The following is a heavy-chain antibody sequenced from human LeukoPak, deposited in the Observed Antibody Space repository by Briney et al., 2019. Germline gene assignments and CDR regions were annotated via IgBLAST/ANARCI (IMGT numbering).Heavy chain of an antibody. CDR3: ARGRLRQWLAFDY. V-gene: IGHV4-34*01. Sequence: WETLSLTCAVYGGSFSGYYWSWIRQPPGKGLEWIGEINHSGSTNYNPSLKSRVTISVDTSKNQFSLKLSSVTAADTAVYYCARGRLRQWLAFDYWGQGTLVTVSS. J-gene: IGHJ4*02. D-gene: IGHD6-19*01. CDR2: INHSGST. CDR1: GGSFSGYY.